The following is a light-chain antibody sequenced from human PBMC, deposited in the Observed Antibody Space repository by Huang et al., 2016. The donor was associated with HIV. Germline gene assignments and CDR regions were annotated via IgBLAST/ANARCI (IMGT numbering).Light chain of an antibody. CDR3: QQYNSYWT. CDR2: KAS. CDR1: QRISSW. Sequence: DIQMTQSPSTLSASVGDIVTITCRASQRISSWLDWYQQKPGKAPKFPIYKASSLERGVPSRFSGSGSGTEFTLTISSLQPDDFATYYCQQYNSYWTFGQGTKVEIK. J-gene: IGKJ1*01. V-gene: IGKV1-5*03.